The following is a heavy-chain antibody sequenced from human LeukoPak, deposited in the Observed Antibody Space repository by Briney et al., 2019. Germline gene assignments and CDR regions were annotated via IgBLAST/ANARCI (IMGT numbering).Heavy chain of an antibody. V-gene: IGHV3-21*01. CDR3: ARDRPKDDAFDI. CDR1: GFTFSSYW. Sequence: GGSLRLSCAASGFTFSSYWMSWVRQAPGKGLEWVSSISSSSSYIYYADSVKGRFTISRDNAKNSLYLQMNSLRAEDTAVYYCARDRPKDDAFDIWGQGTMVTVSS. J-gene: IGHJ3*02. CDR2: ISSSSSYI.